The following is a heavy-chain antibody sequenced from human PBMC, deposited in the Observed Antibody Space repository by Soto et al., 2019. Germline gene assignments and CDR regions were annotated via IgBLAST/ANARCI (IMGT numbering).Heavy chain of an antibody. CDR3: ARCGYSSWFSIDY. CDR2: ISGSGGSI. V-gene: IGHV3-23*01. Sequence: GGSLRLSCAASGFTFSSYAMSWVRQAPGKGLEWVSAISGSGGSIYYADSVKGRFTISRDNSKNTLYLQMNSLRAEDTAVYYCARCGYSSWFSIDYWGQGTLVTVSS. D-gene: IGHD5-18*01. CDR1: GFTFSSYA. J-gene: IGHJ4*02.